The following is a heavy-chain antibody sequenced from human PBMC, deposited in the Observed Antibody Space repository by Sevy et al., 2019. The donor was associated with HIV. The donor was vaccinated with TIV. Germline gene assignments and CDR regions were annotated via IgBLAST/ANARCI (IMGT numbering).Heavy chain of an antibody. CDR3: AKDLAGPGRRYFDY. D-gene: IGHD6-13*01. V-gene: IGHV3-30*02. J-gene: IGHJ4*02. CDR2: VRYDGSDK. Sequence: GGSLRLSCAASGFTFSNYGMHWVRQVPGKGLEWVTFVRYDGSDKYYAASVKGRFTISRDDSKNTLYLQMDSLRAEDTAIYYCAKDLAGPGRRYFDYWGQGTLVTVSS. CDR1: GFTFSNYG.